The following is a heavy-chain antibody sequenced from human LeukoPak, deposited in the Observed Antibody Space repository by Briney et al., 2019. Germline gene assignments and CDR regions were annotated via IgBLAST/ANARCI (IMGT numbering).Heavy chain of an antibody. J-gene: IGHJ4*02. V-gene: IGHV3-21*01. D-gene: IGHD6-19*01. Sequence: GGSLRLSCAASGFTLSSYWMHWVRQAPGKGLEWVSSISSSSSYIYYADSVKGRFTISRDNAKNSLYLQMNSLRAEDTAVYYCARDCTSCSSGWFNPIDYWGQGTLVTVSS. CDR1: GFTLSSYW. CDR2: ISSSSSYI. CDR3: ARDCTSCSSGWFNPIDY.